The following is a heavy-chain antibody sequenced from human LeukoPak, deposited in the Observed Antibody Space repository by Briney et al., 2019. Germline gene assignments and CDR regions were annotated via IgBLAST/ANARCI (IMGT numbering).Heavy chain of an antibody. Sequence: PSETLSLTCAVYGGSFSGYYWSWIRQPPGKGLEWIGEINHSGSTNYNPSLKSRVTISVDTSKNQFSLKLSSVTAADTAVYYCARDSMRGGRYSSGWYFDYWGQGTLVTVSS. V-gene: IGHV4-34*01. CDR1: GGSFSGYY. CDR3: ARDSMRGGRYSSGWYFDY. CDR2: INHSGST. J-gene: IGHJ4*02. D-gene: IGHD6-19*01.